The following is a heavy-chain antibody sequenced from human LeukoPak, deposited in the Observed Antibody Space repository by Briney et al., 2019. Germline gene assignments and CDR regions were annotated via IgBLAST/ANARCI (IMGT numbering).Heavy chain of an antibody. CDR2: ISGSGGST. J-gene: IGHJ4*02. V-gene: IGHV3-23*01. CDR1: GFTFSSYA. D-gene: IGHD6-19*01. Sequence: PGGSLRLPCAASGFTFSSYAMSWVRQAPGKGLEWVSAISGSGGSTYYADSVKGRFTISRDNSKNTLYLQMNSLRAEDTAVYYCAKPVTPLAVAEGFDYWGQGTLVTVSS. CDR3: AKPVTPLAVAEGFDY.